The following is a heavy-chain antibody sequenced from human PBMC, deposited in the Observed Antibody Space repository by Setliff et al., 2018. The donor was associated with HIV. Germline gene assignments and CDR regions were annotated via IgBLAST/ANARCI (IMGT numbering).Heavy chain of an antibody. Sequence: ASVKVSCKASGYTFTSYDINWVRQATGQGLEWMGWMNPNSGNTGYAQKFQGRVTITADESTSTAYMELSSLRAEDTAVYYCAKDDNTGEIAVAAVDYWGQGTLVTVSS. D-gene: IGHD6-19*01. CDR1: GYTFTSYD. CDR3: AKDDNTGEIAVAAVDY. V-gene: IGHV1-8*03. CDR2: MNPNSGNT. J-gene: IGHJ4*02.